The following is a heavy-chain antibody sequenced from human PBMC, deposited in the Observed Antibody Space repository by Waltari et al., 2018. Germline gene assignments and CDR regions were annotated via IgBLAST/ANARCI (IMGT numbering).Heavy chain of an antibody. V-gene: IGHV3-23*01. CDR3: AKPNSGSYHYFDY. CDR1: GFTFSSYA. D-gene: IGHD1-26*01. CDR2: ISGSGGST. J-gene: IGHJ4*02. Sequence: EVQLLESGGGLVQPGGSLRLSCAASGFTFSSYAMSWVGQAPGKGLEWVSAISGSGGSTDYADSVKGRFTISRDNSKNTLYLQMNSLRAEDTAVYYCAKPNSGSYHYFDYWGQGTLVTVSS.